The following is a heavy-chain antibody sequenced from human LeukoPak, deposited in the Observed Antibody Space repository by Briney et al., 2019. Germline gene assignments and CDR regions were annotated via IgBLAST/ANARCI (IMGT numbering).Heavy chain of an antibody. CDR3: ASPAMAFIDQGRYNYYHYMDV. V-gene: IGHV4-38-2*02. CDR1: GYSISSGYY. J-gene: IGHJ6*03. D-gene: IGHD5-18*01. CDR2: IYHSGRT. Sequence: SETLSLTCTVSGYSISSGYYWGWIRQPPGKGLEWIGSIYHSGRTYYNPSLKSRVTISVDTSKNQFSLKLSSVTAADTAVYYCASPAMAFIDQGRYNYYHYMDVWGKGTTVTVSS.